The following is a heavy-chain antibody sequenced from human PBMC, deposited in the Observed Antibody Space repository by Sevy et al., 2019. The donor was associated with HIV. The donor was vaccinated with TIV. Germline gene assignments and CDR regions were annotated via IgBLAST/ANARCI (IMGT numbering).Heavy chain of an antibody. Sequence: ASVKVSCKASGGTFSSYAISWVRQAPGQGLEWMGGIIPIFGTANYAQKFQGRVTITAEESTSTAYMELSSLRSEDTAVYYCARVRTGYYDSSGGYYFDYWGQGTLVTVSS. J-gene: IGHJ4*02. CDR2: IIPIFGTA. V-gene: IGHV1-69*13. CDR3: ARVRTGYYDSSGGYYFDY. D-gene: IGHD3-22*01. CDR1: GGTFSSYA.